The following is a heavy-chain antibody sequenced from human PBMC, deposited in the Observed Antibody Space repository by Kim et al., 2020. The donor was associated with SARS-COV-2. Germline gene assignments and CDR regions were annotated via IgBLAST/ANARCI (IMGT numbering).Heavy chain of an antibody. D-gene: IGHD3-10*01. V-gene: IGHV3-73*01. J-gene: IGHJ6*02. Sequence: YAASVKGRFTISRDDSKNTAYLQMNSLKTEDTAVYYCTRHVPPSYGMDVWGQGTTVTVSS. CDR3: TRHVPPSYGMDV.